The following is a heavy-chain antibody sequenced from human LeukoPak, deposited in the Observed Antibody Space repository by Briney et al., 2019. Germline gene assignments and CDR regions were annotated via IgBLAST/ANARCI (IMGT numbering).Heavy chain of an antibody. J-gene: IGHJ6*03. Sequence: SETLSLTCTVSGGSITGYYWTWIRQPAGKGLEWIGRVSDTGRAYYNPSLERRVTISLDTSNNRFSLKVTSVTAADTAVYYCARDLSIQRLKTNYYYYYMDVWGKGTTVTVSS. CDR2: VSDTGRA. CDR1: GGSITGYY. V-gene: IGHV4-4*07. CDR3: ARDLSIQRLKTNYYYYYMDV. D-gene: IGHD1-7*01.